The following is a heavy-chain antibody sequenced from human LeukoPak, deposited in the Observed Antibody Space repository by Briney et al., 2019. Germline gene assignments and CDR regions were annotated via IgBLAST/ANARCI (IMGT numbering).Heavy chain of an antibody. CDR2: IIPIFGTA. D-gene: IGHD3-22*01. CDR1: GGTFSSYA. J-gene: IGHJ4*02. CDR3: ARQGNYDSSGYYYY. V-gene: IGHV1-69*13. Sequence: SVKVSCKASGGTFSSYAISWVRQAPGQGLEWMGGIIPIFGTANYAQKFQGRVTITADESTSTAYMELSSLRSEGTAVYYCARQGNYDSSGYYYYWGQGTLVTVSS.